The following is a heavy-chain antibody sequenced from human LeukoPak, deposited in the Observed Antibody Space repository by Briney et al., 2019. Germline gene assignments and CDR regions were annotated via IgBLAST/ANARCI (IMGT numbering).Heavy chain of an antibody. CDR3: ARADVRGFSYGFDY. Sequence: GGSLRLSCAASGFTFSSYGMYWVRQAPGKGLEWVTFIRYDGNNKSYADSVKGRFTISRDNSKNTVYLQMNSLTAEDTALYYCARADVRGFSYGFDYWGQGTQVTVSS. CDR2: IRYDGNNK. V-gene: IGHV3-30*02. J-gene: IGHJ4*02. D-gene: IGHD5-18*01. CDR1: GFTFSSYG.